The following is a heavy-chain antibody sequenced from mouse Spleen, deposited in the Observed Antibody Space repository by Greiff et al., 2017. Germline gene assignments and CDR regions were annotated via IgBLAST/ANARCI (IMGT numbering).Heavy chain of an antibody. CDR2: IDPETGGT. J-gene: IGHJ1*01. D-gene: IGHD1-1*01. Sequence: QVQLQQSGAELVRPGASVTLSCKASGYTFTDYEMHWVKQTPVHGLEWIGAIDPETGGTAYNQKFKGKAILTADKSSSTAYMELRSLTSEDSAVYYCTRGGSSYWYFDVGGAGTTVTVSS. CDR3: TRGGSSYWYFDV. CDR1: GYTFTDYE. V-gene: IGHV1-15*01.